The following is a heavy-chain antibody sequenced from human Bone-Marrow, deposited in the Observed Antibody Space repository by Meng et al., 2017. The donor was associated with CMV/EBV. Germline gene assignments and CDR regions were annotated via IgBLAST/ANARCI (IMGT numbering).Heavy chain of an antibody. D-gene: IGHD1-26*01. V-gene: IGHV3-74*01. CDR2: INSDGSST. J-gene: IGHJ4*02. CDR3: TRVSQCDLLLSVY. CDR1: GFTFSSYW. Sequence: GESLKISCAATGFTFSSYWMHWVRQAPGKGLGWVSRINSDGSSTSYADYVKGRFTISRDNAKTSLYLEMSSLRAEDTAVYYCTRVSQCDLLLSVYWGQGTLVTVSS.